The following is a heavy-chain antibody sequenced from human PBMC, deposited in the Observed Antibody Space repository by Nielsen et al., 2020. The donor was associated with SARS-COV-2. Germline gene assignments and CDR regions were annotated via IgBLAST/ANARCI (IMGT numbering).Heavy chain of an antibody. CDR1: GFTFSNYA. V-gene: IGHV3-30-3*01. Sequence: GSLKISCAASGFTFSNYAMDWVRQAPGKGLEWVAIISYDGANEYYAGSVKGRFTISRDNSKNTLYLKRNSLRTEDTAVYYCAKDTRSGLVRGVITDYWGQGTLVTVSS. CDR2: ISYDGANE. J-gene: IGHJ4*02. D-gene: IGHD3-10*01. CDR3: AKDTRSGLVRGVITDY.